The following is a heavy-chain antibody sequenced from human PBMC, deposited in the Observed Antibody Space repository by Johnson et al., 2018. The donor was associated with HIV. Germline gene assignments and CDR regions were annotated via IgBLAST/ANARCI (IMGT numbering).Heavy chain of an antibody. J-gene: IGHJ3*02. CDR3: SRERVWYYDSSGDVAFDI. V-gene: IGHV3-23*04. CDR1: GFTFSSYA. CDR2: ISGSGGST. Sequence: VQLVESGGGVVQPGRSLRLSCAASGFTFSSYAMSWVRQAPGKGLEWVSAISGSGGSTYYADSVKGRFTISRDNSKNTLYLQMNSLRAEDTAVYYCSRERVWYYDSSGDVAFDIWGQGTLVTVSS. D-gene: IGHD3-22*01.